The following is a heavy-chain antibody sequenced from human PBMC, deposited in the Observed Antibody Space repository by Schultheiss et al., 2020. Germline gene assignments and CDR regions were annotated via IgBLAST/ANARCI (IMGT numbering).Heavy chain of an antibody. D-gene: IGHD3-22*01. V-gene: IGHV4-34*01. CDR1: GGSFSGYY. J-gene: IGHJ4*02. CDR3: ARDRFYYDSSGYYYGRGPTRRNYFDY. Sequence: SETLSLTCAVYGGSFSGYYWSWIRQPPGKGLEWIGEINHSGSTNYNPSLKSRVTISVDTSKNQFSLKLSSVTAADTAVYYCARDRFYYDSSGYYYGRGPTRRNYFDYWGQGTL. CDR2: INHSGST.